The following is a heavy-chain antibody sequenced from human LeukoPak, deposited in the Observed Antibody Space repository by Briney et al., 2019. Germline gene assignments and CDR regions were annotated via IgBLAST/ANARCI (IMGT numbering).Heavy chain of an antibody. J-gene: IGHJ4*02. CDR1: GFTFGGYW. V-gene: IGHV3-7*01. CDR2: MKEDGSEK. D-gene: IGHD2-15*01. Sequence: HSGGSLRLSCAASGFTFGGYWMNWVRQAPGKGLEWVASMKEDGSEKYYADSVKGRFTISRDNSKNTLYLQMNSLRAEDTAVYYCASSSAGCSGGSCYFQAFDYWGQGTLVTVSS. CDR3: ASSSAGCSGGSCYFQAFDY.